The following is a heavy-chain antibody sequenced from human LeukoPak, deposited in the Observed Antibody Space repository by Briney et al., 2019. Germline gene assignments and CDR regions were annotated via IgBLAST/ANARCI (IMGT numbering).Heavy chain of an antibody. CDR1: GGSISSYY. J-gene: IGHJ6*03. CDR3: AREALHRYPPWYYYYYYMDV. V-gene: IGHV4-59*01. CDR2: IYYSGST. D-gene: IGHD1-14*01. Sequence: PSETLSLTCTVPGGSISSYYWSWIRQPPGKGLEWIGYIYYSGSTNYNPSLKSRVTISVDTSKNQFSLKLSSVTAADTAVYYCAREALHRYPPWYYYYYYMDVWGKGTTVTVSS.